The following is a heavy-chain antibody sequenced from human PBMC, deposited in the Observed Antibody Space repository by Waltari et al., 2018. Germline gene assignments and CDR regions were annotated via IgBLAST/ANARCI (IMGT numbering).Heavy chain of an antibody. J-gene: IGHJ6*02. CDR2: INAGNGNT. CDR3: AREEEYYYGSGSYYYGMDV. CDR1: GYTFTSYA. Sequence: QVQLVQSGAEVKKPGASVKVSCKASGYTFTSYAMHWVRQAPGQRLEWMGWINAGNGNTKYSQKFQGRVTSTRDTSASTAYMELSSLRSEDTAVYYCAREEEYYYGSGSYYYGMDVWGQGTTVTVSS. V-gene: IGHV1-3*01. D-gene: IGHD3-10*01.